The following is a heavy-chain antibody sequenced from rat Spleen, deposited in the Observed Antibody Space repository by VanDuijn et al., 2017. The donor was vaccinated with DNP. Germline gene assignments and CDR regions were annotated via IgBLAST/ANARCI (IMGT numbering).Heavy chain of an antibody. CDR3: ARWSDYFDY. V-gene: IGHV3-1*01. Sequence: EVQLQESGPGLVKPSQSLSLTCSVTAYSITTNYLGWIRKFPGNKMEWVGHISYSGSTSYNPSLKSRISITRDTSKNQFFLHLNSVTTEDTATYYCARWSDYFDYWGQGVMVTVSS. J-gene: IGHJ2*01. CDR2: ISYSGST. CDR1: AYSITTNY.